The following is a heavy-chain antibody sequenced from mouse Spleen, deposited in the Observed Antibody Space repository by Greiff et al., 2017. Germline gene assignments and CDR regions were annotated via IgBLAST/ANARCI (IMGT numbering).Heavy chain of an antibody. CDR2: IDPNSSGT. Sequence: QVQLQQSGADLVTPGASVKLSCKASGYTFTSYWMHWVQQTPGRGLEWIGRIDPNSSGTKYNEKFTSKATLTVDKPSSTAYMQLSSLTSEDSAVYYCARGEYYGNLFAYWGQGTLVTVSA. D-gene: IGHD2-1*01. V-gene: IGHV1-72*01. CDR3: ARGEYYGNLFAY. J-gene: IGHJ3*01. CDR1: GYTFTSYW.